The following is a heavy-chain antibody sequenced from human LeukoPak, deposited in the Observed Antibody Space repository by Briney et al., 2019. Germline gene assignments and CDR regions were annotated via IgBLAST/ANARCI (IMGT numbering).Heavy chain of an antibody. Sequence: PGGSLRLSCAASGFTFSSYVMSWVRQAPGKGLEWVSAISASGGNTNYADSVRGRFTISRDNSKNILYLEMNSLRAEDAAVYYCVKEERDRADRRVLVVTPPGYWGQGTLVTVSS. D-gene: IGHD3-22*01. J-gene: IGHJ4*02. CDR3: VKEERDRADRRVLVVTPPGY. V-gene: IGHV3-23*01. CDR1: GFTFSSYV. CDR2: ISASGGNT.